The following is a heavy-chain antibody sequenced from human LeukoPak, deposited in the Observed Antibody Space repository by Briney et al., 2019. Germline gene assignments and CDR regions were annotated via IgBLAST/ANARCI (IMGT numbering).Heavy chain of an antibody. J-gene: IGHJ4*02. V-gene: IGHV3-48*04. CDR3: ARGVYYYGSGSSTDY. D-gene: IGHD3-10*01. Sequence: GGSLRLSCAASGFTFSSYSMNWVRQAPGKGLEWVSYISSSGSTIYYADSVKGRFTISRDNAKNSLYLQMNSLRAEDTAVYYCARGVYYYGSGSSTDYWGQGTLVTVSS. CDR2: ISSSGSTI. CDR1: GFTFSSYS.